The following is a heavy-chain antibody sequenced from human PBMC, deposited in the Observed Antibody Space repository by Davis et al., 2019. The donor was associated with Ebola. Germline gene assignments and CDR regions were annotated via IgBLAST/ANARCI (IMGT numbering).Heavy chain of an antibody. CDR3: TRGRGGSSWELY. CDR1: GFTLTTYN. V-gene: IGHV3-53*01. J-gene: IGHJ4*02. CDR2: IYRGGST. D-gene: IGHD6-13*01. Sequence: GESLKISCATSGFTLTTYNMNWVRQAPGKGLEWVAVIYRGGSTYYADSVKGRFTISRDNSKDTVHLQMNSLRAEDTAVYYCTRGRGGSSWELYWGQGTLVTVSS.